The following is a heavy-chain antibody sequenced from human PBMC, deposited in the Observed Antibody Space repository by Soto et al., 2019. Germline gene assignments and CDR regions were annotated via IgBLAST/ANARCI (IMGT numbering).Heavy chain of an antibody. CDR2: IIPIFGTA. J-gene: IGHJ6*02. CDR1: GGTFSSYA. Sequence: SVKVSCKASGGTFSSYAISWVRQAPGQGLEWMGGIIPIFGTANYAQKFQGRVTITADESTSTAYMELSSLRSEDTAVYYCGWGVRELLGLGGMDVWGQGTTVTVYS. CDR3: GWGVRELLGLGGMDV. D-gene: IGHD1-7*01. V-gene: IGHV1-69*13.